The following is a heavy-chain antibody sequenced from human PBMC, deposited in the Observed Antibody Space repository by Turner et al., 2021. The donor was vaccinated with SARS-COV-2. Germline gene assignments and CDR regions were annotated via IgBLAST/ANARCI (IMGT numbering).Heavy chain of an antibody. V-gene: IGHV1-69*10. J-gene: IGHJ5*02. Sequence: QVQLVQSGAEVKKPGSSVKVSCKASGGTFSNYAISWVRQAPGQGLEWMGGSLPMIDIANYAQKFQGRVTITADKSATTAYMELTSLRSDDTAVYYCAREPCTYYYDSSGNWFDPWGQGTLVTVSS. D-gene: IGHD3-22*01. CDR2: SLPMIDIA. CDR1: GGTFSNYA. CDR3: AREPCTYYYDSSGNWFDP.